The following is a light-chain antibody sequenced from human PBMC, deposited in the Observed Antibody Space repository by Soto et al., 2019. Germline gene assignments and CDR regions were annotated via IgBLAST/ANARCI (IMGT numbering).Light chain of an antibody. CDR3: QSYDSSLSGPGV. J-gene: IGLJ2*01. CDR1: SSNIGAGYD. V-gene: IGLV1-40*01. Sequence: QSVLTQPPSVSGAPGQRGTISCTGSSSNIGAGYDVHWYQQLPGTAPKPLIYGNSNRPAGVRDRFSGTKSGTSASLAITGLQAEDEADYYCQSYDSSLSGPGVFGGGTKLTVL. CDR2: GNS.